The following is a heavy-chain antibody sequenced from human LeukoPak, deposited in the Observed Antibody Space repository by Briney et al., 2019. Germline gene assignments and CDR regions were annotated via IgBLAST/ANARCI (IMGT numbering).Heavy chain of an antibody. CDR1: GGSFSGYY. V-gene: IGHV4-34*01. CDR2: INHSGST. D-gene: IGHD6-19*01. Sequence: KTSETLSLTCAVYGGSFSGYYWSWIRQPPGKELEWIGEINHSGSTNYNPSLKSRVTISVDTSKNQFSLKLSSVTAADTAVYYCARMSSGWYVHYYYGMDVWGQGTTVTVSS. J-gene: IGHJ6*02. CDR3: ARMSSGWYVHYYYGMDV.